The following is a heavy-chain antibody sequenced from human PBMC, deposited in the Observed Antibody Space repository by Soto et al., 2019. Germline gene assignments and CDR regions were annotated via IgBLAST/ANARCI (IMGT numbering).Heavy chain of an antibody. V-gene: IGHV4-31*03. CDR2: IYYSGIT. J-gene: IGHJ4*02. CDR3: ATSYGNAWYTY. Sequence: SETLSLTCTVSGGSISSGGYYWSWIRQHPGKGLEWIGYIYYSGITYYNPSLKSRLTISVDTSKNQFSLKLSSVTAADTAVYYCATSYGNAWYTYWGQGTQVTVSS. D-gene: IGHD6-13*01. CDR1: GGSISSGGYY.